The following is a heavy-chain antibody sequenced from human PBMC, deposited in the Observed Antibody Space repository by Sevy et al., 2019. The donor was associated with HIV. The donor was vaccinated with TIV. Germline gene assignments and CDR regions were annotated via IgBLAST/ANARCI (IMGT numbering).Heavy chain of an antibody. Sequence: SETLSLTCTVSGGSISSSSYYWGWIRQPPGKGLEWIGSIYYSGSTHYNPSLKSRVTISVDTSKNQFSLKLSSVTAADTDVYYCARQRYYYDSSGYYSNPTNFDYWGQGTLVTVSS. V-gene: IGHV4-39*01. CDR2: IYYSGST. CDR1: GGSISSSSYY. CDR3: ARQRYYYDSSGYYSNPTNFDY. D-gene: IGHD3-22*01. J-gene: IGHJ4*02.